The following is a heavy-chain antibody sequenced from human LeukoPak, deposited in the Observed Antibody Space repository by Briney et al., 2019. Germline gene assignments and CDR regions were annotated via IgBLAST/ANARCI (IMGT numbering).Heavy chain of an antibody. CDR2: INTDGSTT. J-gene: IGHJ4*02. D-gene: IGHD2-2*01. CDR1: GFXFSNYW. CDR3: ARSICSSTSCPMVFDY. V-gene: IGHV3-74*01. Sequence: PGGSLRLSCAASGFXFSNYWIHWVRQAPGKGLVWVSRINTDGSTTSYADSVKGRFTISRDNAKNTLYLQMNSLRAEDTAVYYCARSICSSTSCPMVFDYWGQGTLVTVSS.